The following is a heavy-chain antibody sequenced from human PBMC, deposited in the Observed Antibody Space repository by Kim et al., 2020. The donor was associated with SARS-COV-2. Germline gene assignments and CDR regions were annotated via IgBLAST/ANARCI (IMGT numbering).Heavy chain of an antibody. CDR3: AKDLSGWYTWDY. Sequence: FHADSVKGRFTISRDNSKNTVYLQMNSLRAEDTAVYYCAKDLSGWYTWDYWGQGTLVTVSS. V-gene: IGHV3-30*02. J-gene: IGHJ4*02. D-gene: IGHD6-19*01.